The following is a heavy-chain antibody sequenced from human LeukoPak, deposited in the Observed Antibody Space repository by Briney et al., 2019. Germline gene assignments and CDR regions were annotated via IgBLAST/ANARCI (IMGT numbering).Heavy chain of an antibody. V-gene: IGHV3-48*03. CDR1: GFTFRSYE. Sequence: GGSLRLSCAASGFTFRSYEMNWVRQAPGKGLEWDSYIGSSGSTTYYADSVKGRFTISRDNAKNSLYLQMNSLRAEDTAVYYCARDESSGYSSRGVFDIWGQGTMVTVSS. CDR2: IGSSGSTT. D-gene: IGHD3-22*01. J-gene: IGHJ3*02. CDR3: ARDESSGYSSRGVFDI.